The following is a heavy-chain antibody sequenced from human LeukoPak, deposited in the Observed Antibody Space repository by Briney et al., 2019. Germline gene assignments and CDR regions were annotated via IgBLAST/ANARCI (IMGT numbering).Heavy chain of an antibody. D-gene: IGHD2-21*02. J-gene: IGHJ2*01. CDR1: GFTFSSYS. CDR3: AGDRYCGGDCYYWYFDL. CDR2: ISSSSSYI. Sequence: PGGSLRLSCAASGFTFSSYSMNWVRQAPGKGLEWVSSISSSSSYIYYADSVKGRFTISRDNAKNSLYLQMNSLRAEDTAVYYCAGDRYCGGDCYYWYFDLWGRGTLVTVSS. V-gene: IGHV3-21*01.